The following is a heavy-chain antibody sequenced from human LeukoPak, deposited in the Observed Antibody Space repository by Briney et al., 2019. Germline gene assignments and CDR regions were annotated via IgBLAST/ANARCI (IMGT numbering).Heavy chain of an antibody. J-gene: IGHJ4*02. D-gene: IGHD3-22*01. CDR1: GFTFRSYE. V-gene: IGHV3-48*03. Sequence: GGSLRLSCAASGFTFRSYEMNWVRQAPGKGLEWVSSISTSGNTIYYADSLKGRFTISRDNAKNSLYLQMNSLRVEDTAIYYCARDMRFYDSRGYYYFLDYWGQGTLVTVSS. CDR2: ISTSGNTI. CDR3: ARDMRFYDSRGYYYFLDY.